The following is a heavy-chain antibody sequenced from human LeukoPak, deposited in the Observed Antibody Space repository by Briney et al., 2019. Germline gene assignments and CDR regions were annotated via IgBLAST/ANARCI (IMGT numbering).Heavy chain of an antibody. J-gene: IGHJ6*03. Sequence: SETLSLTCTVSGGSISSSSYYWGWIRQPPGKGLEWIGYIYYSGSTNYNPSLKSRVTISVDTSKNQFSLKLSSVTAADTAVYYCARDSWWTAAGYYYYMDVWGKGTTVTVSS. CDR1: GGSISSSSYY. D-gene: IGHD6-13*01. CDR3: ARDSWWTAAGYYYYMDV. V-gene: IGHV4-61*01. CDR2: IYYSGST.